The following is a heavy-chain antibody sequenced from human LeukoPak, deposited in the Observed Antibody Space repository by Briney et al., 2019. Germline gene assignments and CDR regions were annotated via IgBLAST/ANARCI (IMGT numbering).Heavy chain of an antibody. CDR1: GYSISSGYY. Sequence: SETLSLTCTVSGYSISSGYYWGWSRQPPGKGLEWIGSIYHSGSTYYNPSLKSRVTISVDTSKNQFSLKLSSVTAADTAVYYCASNPMTDLGGYDYAFDIWGQGTMVTVSS. CDR3: ASNPMTDLGGYDYAFDI. V-gene: IGHV4-38-2*02. J-gene: IGHJ3*02. D-gene: IGHD3-16*01. CDR2: IYHSGST.